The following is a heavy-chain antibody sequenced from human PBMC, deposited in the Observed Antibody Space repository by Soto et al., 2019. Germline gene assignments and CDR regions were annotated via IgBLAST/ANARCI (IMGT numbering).Heavy chain of an antibody. D-gene: IGHD6-13*01. CDR1: GGSFSGYY. J-gene: IGHJ4*02. CDR3: ARCGRLRWGIAAAGIKKGAFDY. CDR2: INHSGST. Sequence: QVQLQQWGAGLLKPSETLSLTCAVYGGSFSGYYWSWIRQPPGKGLEWIGEINHSGSTNYNPSLKSRVTISVDTSKNQFSLKLSSVTAADTAVYYCARCGRLRWGIAAAGIKKGAFDYWGQGTLVTVSS. V-gene: IGHV4-34*01.